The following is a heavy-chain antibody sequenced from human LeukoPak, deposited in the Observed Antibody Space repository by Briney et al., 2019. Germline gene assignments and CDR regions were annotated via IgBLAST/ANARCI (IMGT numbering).Heavy chain of an antibody. Sequence: GGSLRLSCAASGFTFSSYAMSWVRQAPGKGLEWVSVVYTDGNIYYADSVKGRFTISKDTSKNTADLLMNNVRAEDTALYYCAKGKFGDPLNYWGQGTLVTVSS. D-gene: IGHD3-10*01. CDR1: GFTFSSYA. V-gene: IGHV3-23*03. CDR3: AKGKFGDPLNY. CDR2: VYTDGNI. J-gene: IGHJ4*02.